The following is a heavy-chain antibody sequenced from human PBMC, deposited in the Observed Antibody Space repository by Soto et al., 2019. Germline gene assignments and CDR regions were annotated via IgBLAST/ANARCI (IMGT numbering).Heavy chain of an antibody. V-gene: IGHV4-31*03. D-gene: IGHD3-3*01. CDR1: GGSISSGGYY. J-gene: IGHJ5*02. CDR3: ATSQLTICGVVTENWFDP. Sequence: QVQLQESGPGLVKPSQTLSLTCTVSGGSISSGGYYWSWIRQHPGKGLEWIGYIYYSGSTYYNPSLTSRVTISVDTSKNQFSLKLSSVTAADTAVYYCATSQLTICGVVTENWFDPWGQGTLVTVSS. CDR2: IYYSGST.